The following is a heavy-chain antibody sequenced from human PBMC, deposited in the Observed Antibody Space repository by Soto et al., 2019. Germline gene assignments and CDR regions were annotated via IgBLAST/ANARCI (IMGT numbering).Heavy chain of an antibody. V-gene: IGHV4-31*03. D-gene: IGHD1-20*01. CDR2: IYNIGNSGTA. Sequence: SETLSLTCTVSGASISSGGYYWSWIRQLPGKGLEWIGYIYNIGNSGTAYYNPSLKSRLTISIDTSKNQFSLKLSSVTAADTAVYYCASPLDVPDITDYWGQGTLVIVSS. J-gene: IGHJ4*02. CDR3: ASPLDVPDITDY. CDR1: GASISSGGYY.